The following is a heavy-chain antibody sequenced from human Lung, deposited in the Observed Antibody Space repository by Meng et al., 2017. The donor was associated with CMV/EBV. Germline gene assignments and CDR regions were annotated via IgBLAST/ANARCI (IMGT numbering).Heavy chain of an antibody. Sequence: SXXVSXXASGGTFSSYAISWVRQAPGQGLEWMGGIIPIFGTANYAQKFQGRVTITTDESTSTAYMELSSLRSEDTAVYYCARMDCSSTSCLRDYYYYGMDVWXQGTXVTVAS. D-gene: IGHD2-2*01. J-gene: IGHJ6*02. CDR1: GGTFSSYA. V-gene: IGHV1-69*05. CDR2: IIPIFGTA. CDR3: ARMDCSSTSCLRDYYYYGMDV.